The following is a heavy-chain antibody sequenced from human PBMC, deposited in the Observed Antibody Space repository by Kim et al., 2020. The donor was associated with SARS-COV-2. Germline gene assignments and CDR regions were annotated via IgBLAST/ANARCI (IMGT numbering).Heavy chain of an antibody. D-gene: IGHD3-16*01. CDR2: IYPADSDS. J-gene: IGHJ4*02. Sequence: GESLKISCKGSGYIFTTYWIGWVRQMPGKGLEWLGMIYPADSDSRYSPSFQGQVTISADKSSNTAYLQWSSLKASDSAIYYCARRSTLAEFDYWGQGTLATVSS. V-gene: IGHV5-51*01. CDR1: GYIFTTYW. CDR3: ARRSTLAEFDY.